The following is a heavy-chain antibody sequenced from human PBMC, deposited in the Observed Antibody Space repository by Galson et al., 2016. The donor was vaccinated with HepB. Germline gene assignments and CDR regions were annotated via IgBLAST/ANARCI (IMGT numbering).Heavy chain of an antibody. CDR2: IDPSDSYT. CDR1: GYSFTRYW. D-gene: IGHD5-12*01. CDR3: ARRYIVDSTGFDD. Sequence: QSGAEVTKPGESLRISCKGSGYSFTRYWITWVRQMPGKGLEWMGRIDPSDSYTNYSPSFQGHVTISADKSISTAYLQWSSLKASDTAIYDCARRYIVDSTGFDDWGQGTLVTVSS. V-gene: IGHV5-10-1*01. J-gene: IGHJ4*02.